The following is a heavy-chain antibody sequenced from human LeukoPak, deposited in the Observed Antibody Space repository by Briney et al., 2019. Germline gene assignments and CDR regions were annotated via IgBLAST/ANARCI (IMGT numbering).Heavy chain of an antibody. D-gene: IGHD6-6*01. CDR2: ISGSGGST. J-gene: IGHJ5*02. V-gene: IGHV3-23*01. CDR1: GFTFSSYA. Sequence: GGSLRLSCAASGFTFSSYAMSWVRQAPGKGLEWVSAISGSGGSTYYTDSVKGRFTISRDNSKNTLYLQMNSLRAEDTAVYYCARGGWQLEVFTPNWFDPWGQGTLVTVSS. CDR3: ARGGWQLEVFTPNWFDP.